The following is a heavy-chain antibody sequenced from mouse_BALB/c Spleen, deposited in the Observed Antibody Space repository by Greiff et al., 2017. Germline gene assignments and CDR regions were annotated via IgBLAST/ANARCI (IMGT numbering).Heavy chain of an antibody. CDR1: GYTFTSYW. Sequence: QVQLQQPGAELVKPGAPVKLSCKASGYTFTSYWMNWVKQRPGRGLEWIGRIDPSDSETHYNQKFKDKATLTVDKSSSTAYIQLSSLTSEDSAVYYCARWGITTRYFDVWGAGTTVTVSS. V-gene: IGHV1-69*02. D-gene: IGHD2-4*01. CDR3: ARWGITTRYFDV. J-gene: IGHJ1*01. CDR2: IDPSDSET.